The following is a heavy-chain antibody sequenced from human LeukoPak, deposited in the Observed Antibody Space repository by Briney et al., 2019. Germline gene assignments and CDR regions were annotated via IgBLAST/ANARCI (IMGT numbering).Heavy chain of an antibody. D-gene: IGHD3-10*01. CDR1: GASINSGSNY. CDR2: IYSSGST. V-gene: IGHV4-39*07. CDR3: ARTRYYYNSRSYGAPYYFDY. Sequence: PSETLSLTCRVSGASINSGSNYWGWIRQPPGKTLEWIGSIYSSGSTYYNPSLKSRVIIMIDTPKNHFSLTLSSVTAADTAVYYCARTRYYYNSRSYGAPYYFDYWGQGTLVTVSS. J-gene: IGHJ4*02.